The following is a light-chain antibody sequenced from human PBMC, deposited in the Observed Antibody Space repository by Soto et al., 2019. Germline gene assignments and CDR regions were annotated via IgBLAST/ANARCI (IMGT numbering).Light chain of an antibody. V-gene: IGKV3-20*01. CDR1: QSVSSSY. J-gene: IGKJ1*01. Sequence: IVMTQSPASLSVTPGERVTLSFRASQSVSSSYLAWYQQKPGQAPRLLIYGASSRATGIPDRFSGSGSGTDFTLTISRLEPEDFAVYYCQQYGSSPQWTFGQGTKVDI. CDR3: QQYGSSPQWT. CDR2: GAS.